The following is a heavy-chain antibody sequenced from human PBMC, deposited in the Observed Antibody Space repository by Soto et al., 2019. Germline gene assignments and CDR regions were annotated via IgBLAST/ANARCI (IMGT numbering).Heavy chain of an antibody. CDR2: ISGSGGSI. V-gene: IGHV3-23*01. D-gene: IGHD1-1*01. CDR1: GFTFSTYA. Sequence: EVQLLESGGGLVQPGGSLRLSCAASGFTFSTYAMNWVRQAPGNGLVWVSAISGSGGSIHYADSVKGRFTISRDNSKNTLYLQMTSLRDEDTSVYHGVKGYWKGDVWGQGTTVTVSS. J-gene: IGHJ6*02. CDR3: VKGYWKGDV.